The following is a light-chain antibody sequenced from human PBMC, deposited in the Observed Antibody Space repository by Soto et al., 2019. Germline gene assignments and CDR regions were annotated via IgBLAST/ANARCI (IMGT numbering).Light chain of an antibody. J-gene: IGLJ2*01. Sequence: QLVLTQPPSVSAAPGQRVTISCSGSSSNIGNNDVSWYQKLPGTAPKLLTYDNDKRPSEIPVRFSGSKSGTSATLGITGLQTGDEADYYCGTWDTSLSAMVFGGGTKLTVL. CDR1: SSNIGNND. CDR3: GTWDTSLSAMV. V-gene: IGLV1-51*01. CDR2: DND.